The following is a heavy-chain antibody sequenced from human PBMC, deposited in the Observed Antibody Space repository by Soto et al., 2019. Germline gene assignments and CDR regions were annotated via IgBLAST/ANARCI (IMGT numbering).Heavy chain of an antibody. V-gene: IGHV1-18*01. CDR3: VRSGLRYFDWPLDY. J-gene: IGHJ4*02. D-gene: IGHD3-9*01. Sequence: GASVKVSCKASGYTFTSYGISWVRQAPGQGLEWMGWISAYNGNTNYAQKLQGRVTMTTDTSTSTAYMELRSLRSDDTAVYYCVRSGLRYFDWPLDYWGQGTLVTVSS. CDR1: GYTFTSYG. CDR2: ISAYNGNT.